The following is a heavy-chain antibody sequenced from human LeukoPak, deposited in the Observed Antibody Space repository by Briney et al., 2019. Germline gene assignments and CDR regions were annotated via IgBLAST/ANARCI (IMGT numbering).Heavy chain of an antibody. CDR3: ARGRYSGGWYYFDY. D-gene: IGHD6-19*01. V-gene: IGHV3-48*03. CDR2: ISSGGGTI. CDR1: GFTFSSYE. J-gene: IGHJ4*02. Sequence: GGSLRLSCAASGFTFSSYEMNWVRQAPGKGLEWISYISSGGGTIYYADSVKGRFTISIDNAKNSLYLQMNSLTAEDTAVYYCARGRYSGGWYYFDYWAQGTLVTVSS.